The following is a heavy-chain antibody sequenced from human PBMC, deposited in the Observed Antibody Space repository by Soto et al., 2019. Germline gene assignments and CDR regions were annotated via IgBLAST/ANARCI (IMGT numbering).Heavy chain of an antibody. D-gene: IGHD2-15*01. CDR2: VYYSGGA. CDR3: GRVVEGATRHNDFDS. V-gene: IGHV4-39*01. Sequence: SETLSLTCAVSGVSIHNSHSFWGWIRQPPGKGLEFIGSVYYSGGANYNPSLKSRVTVSIDTSNNQFSLRVNSVTAADTAVYYCGRVVEGATRHNDFDSWGQGILVTVSS. CDR1: GVSIHNSHSF. J-gene: IGHJ5*01.